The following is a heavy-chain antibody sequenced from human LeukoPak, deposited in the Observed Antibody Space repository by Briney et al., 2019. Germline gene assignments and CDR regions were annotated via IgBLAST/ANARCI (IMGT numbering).Heavy chain of an antibody. Sequence: SETLSLTCTVSGGSISSSSYYWGWIRQPPGKGLEWIGSIYYSGTTYYNPSLKSRVTISVDTSKNQFSLTLTSLTAADTAVYYCARGHHYYDSSAYYYWGQGTLVTVSS. CDR1: GGSISSSSYY. V-gene: IGHV4-39*01. D-gene: IGHD3-22*01. CDR3: ARGHHYYDSSAYYY. J-gene: IGHJ4*02. CDR2: IYYSGTT.